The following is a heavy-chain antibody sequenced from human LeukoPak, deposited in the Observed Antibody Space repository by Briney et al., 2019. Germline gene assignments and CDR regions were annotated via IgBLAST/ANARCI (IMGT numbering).Heavy chain of an antibody. CDR1: GFTFSSYD. Sequence: GRSLRLSCAASGFTFSSYDMHWVRQATGKGLEWVSAIGTAGDTYYPGSVKGRFTISRENAKNSLYLQMNSLRAGDTAVYYCAREMVAATGYYYGMDVWGQGTTVTVSS. D-gene: IGHD2-15*01. CDR2: IGTAGDT. CDR3: AREMVAATGYYYGMDV. J-gene: IGHJ6*02. V-gene: IGHV3-13*04.